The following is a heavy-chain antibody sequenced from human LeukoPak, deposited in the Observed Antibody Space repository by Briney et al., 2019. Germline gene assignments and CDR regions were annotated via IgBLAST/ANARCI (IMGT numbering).Heavy chain of an antibody. J-gene: IGHJ5*02. Sequence: SETLSLTCTVSGGSIGGYYWSWIRQPAGKGLEWIGRIYISGSTNYNPSLKSRVTMSVDTSKNQFSLELSSVTAADTAVYYCARGPRLSAGSSWFDPWGQGTLVTVSS. V-gene: IGHV4-4*07. CDR1: GGSIGGYY. CDR3: ARGPRLSAGSSWFDP. D-gene: IGHD1-1*01. CDR2: IYISGST.